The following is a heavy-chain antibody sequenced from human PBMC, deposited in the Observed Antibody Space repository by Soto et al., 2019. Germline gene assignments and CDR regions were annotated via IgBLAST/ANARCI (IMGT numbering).Heavy chain of an antibody. CDR1: GFTFSSYA. V-gene: IGHV3-23*01. Sequence: EVQLLESGGGLVQPGGSLRLSCAASGFTFSSYAMSWVRQAPGKGLEWVSAISGSGGSTYYADSVKGRFTISRDNSKNTLYQQMNSLRAEDTAVYYCANQRHYYGSGSPIDYWGQGTLVTVSS. CDR2: ISGSGGST. CDR3: ANQRHYYGSGSPIDY. D-gene: IGHD3-10*01. J-gene: IGHJ4*02.